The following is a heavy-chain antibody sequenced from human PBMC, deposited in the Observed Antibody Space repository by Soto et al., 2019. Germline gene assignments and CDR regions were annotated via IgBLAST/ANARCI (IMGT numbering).Heavy chain of an antibody. Sequence: QVQLVESGGGVVQPGRSLRLSCAASGFTFSSYGMHWVRQAPGKGLEWVAVIWYDGSNKYYADSVKGRFTISRDNSKNTLYLQMNSLRAEDTAVYYCARDAPGVGAYFDYRGQGTLVTVSS. V-gene: IGHV3-33*01. CDR1: GFTFSSYG. D-gene: IGHD1-26*01. CDR3: ARDAPGVGAYFDY. CDR2: IWYDGSNK. J-gene: IGHJ4*02.